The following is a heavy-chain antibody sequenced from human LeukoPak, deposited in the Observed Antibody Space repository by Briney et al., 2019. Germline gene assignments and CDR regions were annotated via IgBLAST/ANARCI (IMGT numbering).Heavy chain of an antibody. D-gene: IGHD3-10*01. J-gene: IGHJ4*02. V-gene: IGHV4-39*01. CDR1: GGYMNIRSYY. CDR3: ASLFYFGSGSFPTY. CDR2: IFYTGSA. Sequence: ASETLSLTCTVSGGYMNIRSYYWGWIRQPPGKGLEFIGSIFYTGSAYYNPSLKSRVSISVDTSKSHFSLNLISVTAADTALYYCASLFYFGSGSFPTYWGLGTLVTVSS.